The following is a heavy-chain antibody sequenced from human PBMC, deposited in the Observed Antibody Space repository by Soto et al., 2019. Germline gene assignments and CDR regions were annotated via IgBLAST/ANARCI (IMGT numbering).Heavy chain of an antibody. D-gene: IGHD3-16*01. CDR1: GFTFSSYG. CDR3: ARDLAVKVYYYGMDV. J-gene: IGHJ6*02. CDR2: RWYDGSNK. V-gene: IGHV3-33*01. Sequence: GGSLRLSCAASGFTFSSYGMHWVRQAPGKGLEWVAVRWYDGSNKYYADSVKGRFTISRDNSKNTLYLQMNSLRAEDTAVYYCARDLAVKVYYYGMDVWGQGTTVTVS.